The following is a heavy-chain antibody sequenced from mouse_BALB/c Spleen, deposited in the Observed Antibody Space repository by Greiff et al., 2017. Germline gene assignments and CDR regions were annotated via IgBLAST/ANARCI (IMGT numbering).Heavy chain of an antibody. D-gene: IGHD1-1*01. Sequence: VQLKESGPELVKPGASVKMSCKASGYTFTSYVMHWVKQKPGQGLEWIGYINPYNDGTKYNEKFKCKATLTSDKSSSTAYMELSSLTSEDSAVYYGAAGDDGSSWGDWGQGTTRTVAA. CDR1: GYTFTSYV. V-gene: IGHV1-14*01. CDR2: INPYNDGT. CDR3: AAGDDGSSWGD. J-gene: IGHJ2*01.